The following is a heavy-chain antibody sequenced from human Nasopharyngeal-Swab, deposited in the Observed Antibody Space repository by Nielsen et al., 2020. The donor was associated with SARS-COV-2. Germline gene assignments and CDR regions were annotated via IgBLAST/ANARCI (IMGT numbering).Heavy chain of an antibody. D-gene: IGHD5-12*01. J-gene: IGHJ6*02. CDR1: GYSFTSYW. CDR3: VRPEGVATSFKYYFQYGMDV. CDR2: IYSRDSDT. V-gene: IGHV5-51*01. Sequence: GGSLRLSCKGSGYSFTSYWIAWVRQMPGKGLEWMGIIYSRDSDTRYRPSFQGQVTISADKSISTAYLQWSSLKASDTAMYYCVRPEGVATSFKYYFQYGMDVWGQGTMVTVPS.